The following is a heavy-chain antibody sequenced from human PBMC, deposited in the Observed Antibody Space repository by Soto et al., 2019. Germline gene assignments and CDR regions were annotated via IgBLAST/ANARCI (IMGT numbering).Heavy chain of an antibody. CDR1: GFVFGGYG. CDR3: ARGGDVFAY. V-gene: IGHV3-30*03. CDR2: TSYDGSNK. J-gene: IGHJ4*02. Sequence: QVQLVESGGGVVRPGKSLTVSCTGSGFVFGGYGIHWVRQTPGKGLEWLAMTSYDGSNKYFADSVKGRFTISRDNSKNTVYLQMDNLRLDDTDVYYCARGGDVFAYWGRGTLVTVSS. D-gene: IGHD3-16*01.